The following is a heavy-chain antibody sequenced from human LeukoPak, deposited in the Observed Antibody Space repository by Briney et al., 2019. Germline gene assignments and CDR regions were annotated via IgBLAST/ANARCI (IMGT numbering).Heavy chain of an antibody. CDR1: GYSISSGYY. D-gene: IGHD3-10*01. J-gene: IGHJ4*02. V-gene: IGHV4-38-2*02. CDR2: IYHSGST. CDR3: ARDYRSGSFHFDY. Sequence: SETLSLTCAVSGYSISSGYYWGWIQQPPGKGLEWIGSIYHSGSTYYNPSLKSRVTISVDTSKNQFSLKLSSVTAADTAVYYCARDYRSGSFHFDYWGQGTLVTVSS.